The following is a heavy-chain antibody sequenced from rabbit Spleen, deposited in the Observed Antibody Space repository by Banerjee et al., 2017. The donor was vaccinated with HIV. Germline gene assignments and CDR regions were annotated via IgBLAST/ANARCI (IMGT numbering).Heavy chain of an antibody. J-gene: IGHJ4*01. CDR2: IYTGSSGNT. D-gene: IGHD2-1*01. CDR1: GCPFSNKAA. Sequence: QSLEESGGGRVKPGASLTLPCKAAGCPFSNKAAMCWVRQAPGKGLEWIACIYTGSSGNTYNASWAKGRFTISSDNAQNTLYLQLTNLTAADTATYFCATNAAVISYLTLWGPGTLVTVS. CDR3: ATNAAVISYLTL. V-gene: IGHV1S40*01.